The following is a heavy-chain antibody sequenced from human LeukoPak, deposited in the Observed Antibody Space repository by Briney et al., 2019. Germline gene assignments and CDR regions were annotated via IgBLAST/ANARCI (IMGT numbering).Heavy chain of an antibody. Sequence: GGSLRLSCAASGFTLTNFWMSWVRQAPGKGLEWVANIKQDGSEKYYVDSVKGRFTISRDNAKNSLYLQMNSLRAEDTAVYYCARGGITIFGVVINWGQGTLVTVSS. V-gene: IGHV3-7*01. D-gene: IGHD3-3*01. J-gene: IGHJ4*02. CDR2: IKQDGSEK. CDR3: ARGGITIFGVVIN. CDR1: GFTLTNFW.